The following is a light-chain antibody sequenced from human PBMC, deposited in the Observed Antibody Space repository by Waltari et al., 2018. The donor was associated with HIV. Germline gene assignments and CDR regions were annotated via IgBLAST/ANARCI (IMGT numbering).Light chain of an antibody. Sequence: QSALTQPASVSGSPGQSITISCTGTSSDVGGYNYLSWYQQHPGKAPKLMIYDVSKRPSGVDNRFPGSKSGNTASLTISGLQAEDESDYYCCSYAGSSTFAVFGGGTKLTVL. CDR2: DVS. J-gene: IGLJ2*01. CDR3: CSYAGSSTFAV. V-gene: IGLV2-23*02. CDR1: SSDVGGYNY.